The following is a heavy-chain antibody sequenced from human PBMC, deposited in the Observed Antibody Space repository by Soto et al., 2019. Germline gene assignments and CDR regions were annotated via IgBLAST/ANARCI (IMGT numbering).Heavy chain of an antibody. CDR1: GGSISTGGYY. CDR2: IYYSGIT. J-gene: IGHJ4*02. Sequence: QVQLQESGPGLVKPSQTLSLTCTVSGGSISTGGYYWSGIRQHPGKGLEWSVYIYYSGITYYNPSLESRVTISVDTSKNKFSLKLNSVPAADTAVYYCAREPLTWGQGTLVTVSS. V-gene: IGHV4-31*03. CDR3: AREPLT.